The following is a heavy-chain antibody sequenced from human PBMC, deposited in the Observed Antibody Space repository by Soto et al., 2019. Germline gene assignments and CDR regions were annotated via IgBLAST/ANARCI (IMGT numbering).Heavy chain of an antibody. CDR1: GFAFSSYW. Sequence: GGSLRLSCAASGFAFSSYWMHWVRQAPGKGLVWVSRINSDGSSTSYADSVKGRFTISRDNAKNTLYLQMNSLRAEDTAVYYPARDMSRRRNSCYGCHRLCDYCRQPHLVTVSS. CDR2: INSDGSST. V-gene: IGHV3-74*01. CDR3: ARDMSRRRNSCYGCHRLCDY. D-gene: IGHD2-2*01. J-gene: IGHJ4*02.